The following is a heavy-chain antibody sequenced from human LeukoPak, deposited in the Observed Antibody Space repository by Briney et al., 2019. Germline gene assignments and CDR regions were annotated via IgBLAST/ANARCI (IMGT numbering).Heavy chain of an antibody. J-gene: IGHJ4*02. CDR2: IYYSGST. D-gene: IGHD1-1*01. CDR3: AREEGLERRMDY. Sequence: SETLSLTCTVSGGSISSGDYYWSWIRQPPGKGLEWIGYIYYSGSTYYNPSLKSRVTISVDTSKNQFSLKLSSVTAADTAVYYCAREEGLERRMDYWGQGTLVTVSS. V-gene: IGHV4-30-4*02. CDR1: GGSISSGDYY.